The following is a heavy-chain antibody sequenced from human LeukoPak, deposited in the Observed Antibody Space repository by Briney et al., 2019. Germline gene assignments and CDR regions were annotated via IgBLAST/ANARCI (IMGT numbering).Heavy chain of an antibody. CDR3: ARGAAPPRKLRPYYYYYYMDV. CDR2: MNPNSGNT. D-gene: IGHD1-14*01. Sequence: GESLQISCKGSGYSFTSYWIGWVRQATGQGLEWMGWMNPNSGNTGYAQKFQGRVTITRNTSISTAYMELSSLRSEDTAVYYCARGAAPPRKLRPYYYYYYMDVWGKGTTVTVSS. V-gene: IGHV1-8*03. CDR1: GYSFTSYW. J-gene: IGHJ6*03.